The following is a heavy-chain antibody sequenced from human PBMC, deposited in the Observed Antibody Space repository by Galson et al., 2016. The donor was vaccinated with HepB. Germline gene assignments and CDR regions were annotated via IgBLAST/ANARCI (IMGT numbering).Heavy chain of an antibody. CDR2: IHNGGTT. Sequence: AIILFCATACFTVGTNPMSLVRQAPWSGLDRISLIHNGGTTFYAHFVKGRFTISRDNSKNTLYLHMNGLRSEDTAVYYCARDAAYCGPTTCHSGWFDPWGQGTLVTVSS. J-gene: IGHJ5*02. D-gene: IGHD2-21*01. CDR1: CFTVGTNP. CDR3: ARDAAYCGPTTCHSGWFDP. V-gene: IGHV3-53*01.